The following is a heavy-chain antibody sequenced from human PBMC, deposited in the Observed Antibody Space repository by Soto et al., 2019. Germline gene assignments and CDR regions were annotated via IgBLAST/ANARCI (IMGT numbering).Heavy chain of an antibody. J-gene: IGHJ4*02. CDR1: GFTFTNYA. V-gene: IGHV3-23*01. CDR2: ISGSGDST. D-gene: IGHD2-2*01. CDR3: ARVRDIVLVPAALLSDH. Sequence: PGGSLRLSCAASGFTFTNYAMNWVRQAPGKGLEWVSGISGSGDSTFYADSVKGRFTISRDNSKNTLYLQMNSLRAEDTAVYYCARVRDIVLVPAALLSDHWGQGTLVTVSS.